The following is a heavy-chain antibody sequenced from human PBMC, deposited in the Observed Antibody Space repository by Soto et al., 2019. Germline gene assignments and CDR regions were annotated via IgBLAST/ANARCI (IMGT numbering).Heavy chain of an antibody. CDR1: GDTFSNYA. CDR3: AASTFLSGVSGYFQLAF. CDR2: IIPVFDSA. J-gene: IGHJ4*02. V-gene: IGHV1-69*06. D-gene: IGHD3-3*01. Sequence: QVHLVQSGTEVKKPGSSVKVSCKTSGDTFSNYAISWVRQAPGQGLEWMGGIIPVFDSASYAQRSRDRVTISADKDTSTAYLELTSLTSEDTAVYYCAASTFLSGVSGYFQLAFWGQGTLVTVSS.